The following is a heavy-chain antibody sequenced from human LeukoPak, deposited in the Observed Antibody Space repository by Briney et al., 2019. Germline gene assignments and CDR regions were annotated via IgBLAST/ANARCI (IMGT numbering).Heavy chain of an antibody. CDR2: IKSDESST. J-gene: IGHJ4*02. D-gene: IGHD2-15*01. CDR1: GFTFSSYW. CDR3: AREAAAYCSGGSCYPRY. Sequence: GGSLRLSCAASGFTFSSYWMHWVRQAPGKGLVWVSRIKSDESSTTYADSVKGRFTISRDNAKNTLYLQTNSLRAEDTAVYYCAREAAAYCSGGSCYPRYWGQGTLVSVSS. V-gene: IGHV3-74*01.